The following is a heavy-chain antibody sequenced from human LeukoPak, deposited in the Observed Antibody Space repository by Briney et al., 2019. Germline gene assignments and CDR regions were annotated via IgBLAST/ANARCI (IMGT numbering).Heavy chain of an antibody. CDR2: IYTSGST. J-gene: IGHJ6*03. Sequence: SATLSLTCNVSGGSISSYYRSWIRQPPGQGLEWIGRIYTSGSTNYNPPIKSRVNMSVDTSKNQFSLKLSSVTAADTAVYYCARTAKDPAYYYYYMDVWGKGTTVTVSS. CDR3: ARTAKDPAYYYYYMDV. D-gene: IGHD2-21*02. CDR1: GGSISSYY. V-gene: IGHV4-4*07.